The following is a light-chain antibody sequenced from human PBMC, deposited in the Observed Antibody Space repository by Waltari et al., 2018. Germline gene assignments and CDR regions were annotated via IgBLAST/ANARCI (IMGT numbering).Light chain of an antibody. Sequence: DIQMTQSPSSLSAFVGDRVTITCRASQDIANFLNWYQHKPGKPPKLLVYDASNMASGVPSRFSAYGSTTSFTVTISSLQPEDIGTYYCQQYDHVPYTFGQGTKLEIK. V-gene: IGKV1-33*01. CDR1: QDIANF. CDR3: QQYDHVPYT. J-gene: IGKJ2*01. CDR2: DAS.